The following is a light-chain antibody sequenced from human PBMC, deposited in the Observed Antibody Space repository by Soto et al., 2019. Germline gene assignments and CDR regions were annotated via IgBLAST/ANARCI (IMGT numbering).Light chain of an antibody. Sequence: QSALTQPASVSGSPGQSITISCTGTSSDVGGYNYVSWYQQHPGKAPKLMIYDVSNRPSGVSNRFSGSKSGNTASLIISGLQAEDEADYYCSSYTSSSTLNYVFGTGTKVTVL. J-gene: IGLJ1*01. CDR3: SSYTSSSTLNYV. CDR1: SSDVGGYNY. V-gene: IGLV2-14*01. CDR2: DVS.